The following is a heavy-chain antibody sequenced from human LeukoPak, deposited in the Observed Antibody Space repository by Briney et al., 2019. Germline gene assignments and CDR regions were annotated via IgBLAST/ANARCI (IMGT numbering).Heavy chain of an antibody. Sequence: GGSLRLSCAASGFTFDDYAMHWVRQAPGKGLEWVSGISWNSGSIGYADSVKGRFTISRDNAKNSLYLQMNSLRAEDTALYYCAKGGDGYNYYYYMDVWGKGTTVTVSS. CDR2: ISWNSGSI. V-gene: IGHV3-9*01. D-gene: IGHD5-24*01. CDR3: AKGGDGYNYYYYMDV. CDR1: GFTFDDYA. J-gene: IGHJ6*03.